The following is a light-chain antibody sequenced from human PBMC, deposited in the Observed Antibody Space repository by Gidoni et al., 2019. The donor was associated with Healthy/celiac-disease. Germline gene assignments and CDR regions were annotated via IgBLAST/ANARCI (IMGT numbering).Light chain of an antibody. CDR2: QDS. CDR3: QAWDSSTVV. J-gene: IGLJ2*01. CDR1: KVGDKY. V-gene: IGLV3-1*01. Sequence: SYELTQPPSVSVSPGQTASITCSGDKVGDKYACWYQQKQGQSPVLVIYQDSNRPSGIPERFSGSNSGNTATLTISGTQAMDEADYYCQAWDSSTVVFGGGTKLTVL.